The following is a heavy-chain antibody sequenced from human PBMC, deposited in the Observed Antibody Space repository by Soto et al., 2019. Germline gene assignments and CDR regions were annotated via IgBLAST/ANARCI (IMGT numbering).Heavy chain of an antibody. J-gene: IGHJ6*02. D-gene: IGHD2-2*01. CDR3: ARASWGVPAAKNPGRIYYYYYYGMDV. CDR2: IIPIFGTA. Sequence: QVQLVQSGAEVKKPGSSVKVSCKASGGTFSSYAISWVRQAPGQGLEWMGGIIPIFGTAKYAQKFQGRVTITADESTSTAYMELSSLRSEDTAVYYCARASWGVPAAKNPGRIYYYYYYGMDVWGQGTTVTVSS. V-gene: IGHV1-69*01. CDR1: GGTFSSYA.